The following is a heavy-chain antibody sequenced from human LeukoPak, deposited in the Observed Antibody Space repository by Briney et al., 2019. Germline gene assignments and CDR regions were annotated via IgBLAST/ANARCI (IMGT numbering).Heavy chain of an antibody. D-gene: IGHD6-13*01. CDR3: ARDPWSSRSY. V-gene: IGHV3-21*01. Sequence: GGSLRLSCAASGFTFSNYALNWVRQAAGKWLEWVSSISSSSSHIYYADSVKGRFTISRDNAKNSVYLQMNSLRGEDTAVYYCARDPWSSRSYWGQGTLVIVSA. CDR2: ISSSSSHI. CDR1: GFTFSNYA. J-gene: IGHJ4*02.